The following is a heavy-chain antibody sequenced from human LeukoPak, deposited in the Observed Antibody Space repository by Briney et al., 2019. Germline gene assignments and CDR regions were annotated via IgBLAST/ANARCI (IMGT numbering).Heavy chain of an antibody. CDR2: ISSSSSTI. CDR1: GFTFSSYS. D-gene: IGHD2-15*01. V-gene: IGHV3-48*04. J-gene: IGHJ6*03. Sequence: GGSLRLSCAASGFTFSSYSMNWVRQAPGKGLEWVSYISSSSSTIYYADPVKGRFTISRDNAKNSLYLQMNSLRAEDTAVYYCARTPFGVAYYYMDVWGKGTTVTVSS. CDR3: ARTPFGVAYYYMDV.